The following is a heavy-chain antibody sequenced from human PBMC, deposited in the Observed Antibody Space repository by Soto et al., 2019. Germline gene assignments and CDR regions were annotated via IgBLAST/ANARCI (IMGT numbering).Heavy chain of an antibody. CDR3: ARENAVATAWGGHYYYYGMDV. Sequence: GASVKVSCKASGYTFTSYAMHWVRQAPGQRLEWMGWINAGNGSTKYSQKFQGRVTITRDTSASTAYMELSSLRSEDTAVYYCARENAVATAWGGHYYYYGMDVWGQATTVTVSS. D-gene: IGHD5-12*01. V-gene: IGHV1-3*01. CDR1: GYTFTSYA. CDR2: INAGNGST. J-gene: IGHJ6*02.